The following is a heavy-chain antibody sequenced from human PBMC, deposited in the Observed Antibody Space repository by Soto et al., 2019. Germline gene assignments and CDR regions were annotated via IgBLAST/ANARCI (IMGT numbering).Heavy chain of an antibody. J-gene: IGHJ5*02. D-gene: IGHD3-10*01. CDR3: ARGRLDYYGSGSYNWFDP. CDR2: IYYSGST. Sequence: SETLSLTCTVSSGSISSGGNYWSWIRQHPGKGLEWIGYIYYSGSTHYNTSLKSRVTILVDTSKNNFSLKLSSVTAADTAVYYCARGRLDYYGSGSYNWFDPWCQGTLVTVSS. V-gene: IGHV4-31*03. CDR1: SGSISSGGNY.